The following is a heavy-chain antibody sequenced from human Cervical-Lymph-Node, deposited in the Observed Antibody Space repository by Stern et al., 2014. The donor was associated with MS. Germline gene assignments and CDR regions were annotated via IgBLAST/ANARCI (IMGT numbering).Heavy chain of an antibody. D-gene: IGHD2-8*01. Sequence: VQLVESGGAVVQPGRSLRLSWAASGFTFSSYGMHWVRQAPGKGLECVTVISYDGNHKYYAASVKGRFTISRDNSKNTLHLQMNSVTPDDTAIYYCARDYEDTSMLFDHWGQGTLVTVSS. CDR2: ISYDGNHK. CDR1: GFTFSSYG. J-gene: IGHJ4*02. V-gene: IGHV3-30*03. CDR3: ARDYEDTSMLFDH.